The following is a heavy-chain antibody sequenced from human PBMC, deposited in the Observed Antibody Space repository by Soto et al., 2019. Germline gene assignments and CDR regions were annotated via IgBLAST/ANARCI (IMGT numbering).Heavy chain of an antibody. CDR2: IYYSGST. D-gene: IGHD2-21*02. J-gene: IGHJ4*02. Sequence: SETLSLTCTVSGGSISSGDYYWSWIRQPPGKDLEWIGYIYYSGSTYYNPSLKSRVTISVDTSKNQFSLKLSSVTAADTAVYYCAGDGVGGDKYYFDYWGQGTLVTVSS. V-gene: IGHV4-30-4*01. CDR1: GGSISSGDYY. CDR3: AGDGVGGDKYYFDY.